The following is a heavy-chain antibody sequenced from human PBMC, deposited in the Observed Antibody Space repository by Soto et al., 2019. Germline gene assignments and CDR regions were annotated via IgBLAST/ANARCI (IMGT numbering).Heavy chain of an antibody. V-gene: IGHV6-1*01. CDR2: AYYRSRWYH. CDR1: GDSFSSNTAA. J-gene: IGHJ4*02. D-gene: IGHD6-19*01. Sequence: PSQTLSLTCAMSGDSFSSNTAAWNWIRQSPSRGLEWLGRAYYRSRWYHDYAVSVKSRITINPDTAKNQISLQVNSVAPEDTAVYYCARESAGTYYFDYWGQGIMVTVSS. CDR3: ARESAGTYYFDY.